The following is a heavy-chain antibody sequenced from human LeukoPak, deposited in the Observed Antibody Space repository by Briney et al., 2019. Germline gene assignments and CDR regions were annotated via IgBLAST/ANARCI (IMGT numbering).Heavy chain of an antibody. CDR2: ISSSGSTI. V-gene: IGHV3-11*01. CDR3: AGAPYSYVSSVFSDY. J-gene: IGHJ4*02. Sequence: GGSLRLSCAASGFTFSDYYMSWIRQAPGKGLEWVSYISSSGSTIYYADSVKGRFTISRDNAKNSLYLQMNSLRAEDTAVYYCAGAPYSYVSSVFSDYWGQGPLFPVSS. D-gene: IGHD3-22*01. CDR1: GFTFSDYY.